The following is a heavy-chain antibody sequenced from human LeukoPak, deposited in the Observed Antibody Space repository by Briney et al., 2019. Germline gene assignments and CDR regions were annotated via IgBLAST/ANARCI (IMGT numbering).Heavy chain of an antibody. CDR3: ARDPPYCSGTNCYFDS. Sequence: GGSLRLSCAASGFTFSSYSMNWVRQAPGKGLEWVSSISSSSNYIHYAESVKGRFTISRDNAKNSLDLQMNSLRAEDTAVNYCARDPPYCSGTNCYFDSWGQGTLVTVSS. V-gene: IGHV3-21*01. J-gene: IGHJ4*02. CDR1: GFTFSSYS. CDR2: ISSSSNYI. D-gene: IGHD2-15*01.